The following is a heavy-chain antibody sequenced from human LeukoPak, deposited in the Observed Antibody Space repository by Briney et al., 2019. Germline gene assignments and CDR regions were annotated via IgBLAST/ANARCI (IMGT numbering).Heavy chain of an antibody. Sequence: SETLSLTCTVSGGSVSSGSYYWSWIRQPPGKGLEWIGYIYYSGSTNYNPSLKSRVTISVDTSKNQFSLKLSSVTAADTAAYYCAREYGYSSGWHTGDNWFDPWGQGTLVTVSS. CDR2: IYYSGST. D-gene: IGHD6-19*01. CDR1: GGSVSSGSYY. J-gene: IGHJ5*02. CDR3: AREYGYSSGWHTGDNWFDP. V-gene: IGHV4-61*01.